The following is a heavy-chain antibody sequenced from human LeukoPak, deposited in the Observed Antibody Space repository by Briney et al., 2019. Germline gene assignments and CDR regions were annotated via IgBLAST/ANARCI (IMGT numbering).Heavy chain of an antibody. CDR1: GGSVSSGSYY. Sequence: SETLSLTCTVSGGSVSSGSYYWSWIRQPPGKGLEWIGYIYYTGSTNYNPSLKSRVTISVDTSKNQFSLKVSSVTAADTAMYYCAREVPDCSGDCHLDSWGQGTLVTVSS. CDR3: AREVPDCSGDCHLDS. CDR2: IYYTGST. J-gene: IGHJ4*02. D-gene: IGHD2-21*02. V-gene: IGHV4-61*01.